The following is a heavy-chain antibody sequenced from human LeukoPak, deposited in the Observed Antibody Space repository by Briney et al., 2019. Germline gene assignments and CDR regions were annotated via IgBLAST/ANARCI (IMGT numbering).Heavy chain of an antibody. CDR2: ISSGSTYI. CDR1: GFTFSSYS. Sequence: GGSLRLSCAASGFTFSSYSINWVRQAPGKGLEWVSSISSGSTYIYYADSGKGRFTISRDNAKNSLYLQMNSLRAEDTAVYYCSTYSSGWYEEGYFDYWGQGTLVTVSS. D-gene: IGHD6-19*01. J-gene: IGHJ4*02. V-gene: IGHV3-21*01. CDR3: STYSSGWYEEGYFDY.